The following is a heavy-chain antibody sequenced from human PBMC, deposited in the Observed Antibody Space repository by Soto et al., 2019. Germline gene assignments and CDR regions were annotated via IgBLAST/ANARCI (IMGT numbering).Heavy chain of an antibody. CDR2: FDPEDGET. CDR3: ATGDGSGWQSDAFDI. J-gene: IGHJ3*02. Sequence: ASVKVSCKVSGYTLTELSMHWVRQAPGKGLEWMGGFDPEDGETIYAQKFQGRVTMTEDTSTDTAYMELSSLRSEDTAVYYCATGDGSGWQSDAFDIWGQGTMVTVSS. D-gene: IGHD6-19*01. V-gene: IGHV1-24*01. CDR1: GYTLTELS.